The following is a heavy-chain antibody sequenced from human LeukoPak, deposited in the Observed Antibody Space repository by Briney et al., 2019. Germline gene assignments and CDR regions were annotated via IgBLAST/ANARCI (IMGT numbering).Heavy chain of an antibody. J-gene: IGHJ4*02. D-gene: IGHD5-24*01. CDR3: AVTRRDGYKIEPGVFDY. V-gene: IGHV1-2*02. CDR1: GYTFTGYY. CDR2: VNPNSGGT. Sequence: ASVKVSCKASGYTFTGYYMHWVRQAPGQGLDWMGWVNPNSGGTNYAQKFQGRVTMTRDTSISTAYMELSSLRSHDTAVYYCAVTRRDGYKIEPGVFDYWGEGTLVTVSS.